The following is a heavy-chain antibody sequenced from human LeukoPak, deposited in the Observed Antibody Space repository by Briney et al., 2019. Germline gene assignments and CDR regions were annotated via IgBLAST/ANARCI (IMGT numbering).Heavy chain of an antibody. CDR1: GGSISDYY. CDR2: IYYSGRT. CDR3: ARVGGYSGYGENWFDP. V-gene: IGHV4-59*01. J-gene: IGHJ5*02. Sequence: PSETLSLTCTVSGGSISDYYWNWMRQPPGKGLEWIGYIYYSGRTNYNPSLKSRVSISVDTSKNQFSLKLSSVTAADTAVYYCARVGGYSGYGENWFDPWGQGTLVTVSS. D-gene: IGHD5-12*01.